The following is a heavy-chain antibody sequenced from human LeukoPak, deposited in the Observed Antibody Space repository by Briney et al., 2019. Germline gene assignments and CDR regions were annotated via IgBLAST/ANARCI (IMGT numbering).Heavy chain of an antibody. CDR1: GFTFSSYA. CDR2: ISGSGGCT. D-gene: IGHD6-19*01. CDR3: AKDLYLQWLVPFSTGIYFDY. J-gene: IGHJ4*02. Sequence: GGSLRLSCAASGFTFSSYAMSWVRQAPGKGLEWVSAISGSGGCTYYADSVKGRFTISRDNSKNTLYLQMNSLRAEDTAVYYCAKDLYLQWLVPFSTGIYFDYWGQGTPVTVSS. V-gene: IGHV3-23*01.